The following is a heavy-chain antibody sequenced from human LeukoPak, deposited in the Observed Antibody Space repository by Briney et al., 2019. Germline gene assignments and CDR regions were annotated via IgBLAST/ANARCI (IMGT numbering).Heavy chain of an antibody. D-gene: IGHD1-26*01. J-gene: IGHJ4*02. CDR1: GGSISSYY. CDR3: ARVSGSYYRFDY. CDR2: IYYSGST. V-gene: IGHV4-59*01. Sequence: SETLSLTCTVSGGSISSYYWSWIRQPPGKGLEWIGYIYYSGSTNYNPSLKSRVTLSVDTSKNQFSLKLSSVTAADTAVYYCARVSGSYYRFDYWGQGTLVTVSS.